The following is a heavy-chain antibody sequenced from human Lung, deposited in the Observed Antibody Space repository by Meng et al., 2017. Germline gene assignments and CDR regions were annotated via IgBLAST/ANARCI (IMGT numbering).Heavy chain of an antibody. J-gene: IGHJ4*02. D-gene: IGHD4-11*01. CDR1: GRSCSDSY. V-gene: IGHV4-34*01. CDR3: ARGPTTMAHDFDY. Sequence: QVQCHHGGAGLLSPSQALSLTCVVAGRSCSDSYWSWIRQPPGKGLEWIGEINHSGSTNYNPSLESRATISVDTSQNNLSLKLSSVTAADSAVYYCARGPTTMAHDFDYWGQGTLVTVSS. CDR2: INHSGST.